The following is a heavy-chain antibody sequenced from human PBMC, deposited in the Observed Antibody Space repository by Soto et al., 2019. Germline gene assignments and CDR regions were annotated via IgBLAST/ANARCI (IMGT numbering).Heavy chain of an antibody. CDR3: VKNSGWFNT. Sequence: GGSLRLSCAASGFTFGTTDMSWVRQAPGEGLEWVSTIDGSGGITYYADSVKGQFTISRDNSRNTVYLQMNSLRGDDTALYYCVKNSGWFNTWGQGALVTVSS. J-gene: IGHJ5*02. CDR1: GFTFGTTD. CDR2: IDGSGGIT. D-gene: IGHD3-10*01. V-gene: IGHV3-23*01.